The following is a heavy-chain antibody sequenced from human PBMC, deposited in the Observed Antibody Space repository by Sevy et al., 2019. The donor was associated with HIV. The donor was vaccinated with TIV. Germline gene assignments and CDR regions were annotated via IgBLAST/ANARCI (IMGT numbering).Heavy chain of an antibody. J-gene: IGHJ6*02. D-gene: IGHD2-21*01. V-gene: IGHV3-9*01. CDR3: AKDINRGCDGINCYPYYYYFYGLDV. Sequence: SLRLSCAASGFSFNDHAMHWVRQVPGKGLEWDSGVSWNSRNIGYADSVKGRFTISRDNANHFLYLEMNSLRPEDTAFYYCAKDINRGCDGINCYPYYYYFYGLDVWGQGTTVTVSS. CDR1: GFSFNDHA. CDR2: VSWNSRNI.